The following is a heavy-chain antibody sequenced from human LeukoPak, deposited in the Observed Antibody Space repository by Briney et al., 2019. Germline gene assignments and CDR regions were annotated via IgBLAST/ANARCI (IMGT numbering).Heavy chain of an antibody. D-gene: IGHD3-9*01. CDR2: IYPGDSDT. Sequence: GESLKISCKGSGYSFTSYWIGWVRQMPGKGLEWMGIIYPGDSDTRYSPSFQGQVTISADKSISTAYLQWSSLKASDTAMYYCARLSDYDILTGYFINGMDVWGQGTTVTVSS. CDR1: GYSFTSYW. J-gene: IGHJ6*02. V-gene: IGHV5-51*01. CDR3: ARLSDYDILTGYFINGMDV.